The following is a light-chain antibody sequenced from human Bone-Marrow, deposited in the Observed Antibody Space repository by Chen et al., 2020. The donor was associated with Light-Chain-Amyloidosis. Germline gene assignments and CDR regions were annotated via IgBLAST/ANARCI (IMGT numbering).Light chain of an antibody. J-gene: IGKJ4*01. CDR2: TAS. CDR1: QDVSSW. CDR3: QQTNIFPLS. V-gene: IGKV1-12*01. Sequence: DIQMTQSPSSVSASVGDRVAITCRASQDVSSWLAWYQQRPGKAPKLLISTASSLQSGVPSRFSGSGSGTDFTLTISSLQPEDFATYYCQQTNIFPLSFGRGTRVEIK.